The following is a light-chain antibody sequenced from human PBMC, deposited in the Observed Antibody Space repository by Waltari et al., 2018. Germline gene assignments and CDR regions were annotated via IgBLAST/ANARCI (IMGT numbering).Light chain of an antibody. J-gene: IGLJ3*02. CDR1: SSAVWFYNI. CDR2: EVI. Sequence: QSALTQPASVSGSPGQSLTLSCTGTSSAVWFYNIVSWYQQHPGKAPELVVYEVISRPSGVSNRFSGSKSGNTASLTIAGLQAEDEVDYYCCSYAGRNIWVFGGGTKLTVL. V-gene: IGLV2-23*02. CDR3: CSYAGRNIWV.